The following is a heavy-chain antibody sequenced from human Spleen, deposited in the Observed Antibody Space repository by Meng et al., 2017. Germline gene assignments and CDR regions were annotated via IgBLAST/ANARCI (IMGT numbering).Heavy chain of an antibody. Sequence: QGQLGQSGAEVKKPGASVKVSCEASCYTLSTDGFSWVRQAPGQGLEWLGWINTYNGKTDYAQKFQGRVTMTADTSTRTAYMELRSLRSDDTAVYYCATRGNPYLNCWGQGTLVTVSS. V-gene: IGHV1-18*01. CDR1: CYTLSTDG. J-gene: IGHJ4*02. CDR3: ATRGNPYLNC. CDR2: INTYNGKT.